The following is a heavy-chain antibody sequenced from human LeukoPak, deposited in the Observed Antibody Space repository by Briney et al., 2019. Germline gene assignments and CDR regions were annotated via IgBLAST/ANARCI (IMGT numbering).Heavy chain of an antibody. CDR1: GLTFSSYA. CDR3: AKHATVTTNHFDY. D-gene: IGHD4-17*01. CDR2: ISGSGGST. Sequence: PGGSLRLSCAASGLTFSSYAMSWVRQAPGKGLEWVSAISGSGGSTYYADSVKGRFTIPRDNSKNTLHLQMNSLRAEDTAVYYCAKHATVTTNHFDYWGQGTLVTVSS. J-gene: IGHJ4*02. V-gene: IGHV3-23*01.